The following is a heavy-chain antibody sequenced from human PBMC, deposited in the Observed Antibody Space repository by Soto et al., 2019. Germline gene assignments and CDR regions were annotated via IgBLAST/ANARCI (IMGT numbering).Heavy chain of an antibody. Sequence: SETLSLTCAVSGGSISSGGYSWSWIRQPPGKGLEWIGYIYHSGSTYYNPSLKSRVTISVDRSKNQSSLKLSSVTAADTAVYYCARGNGITMARGNNWFDPWGQGTLVTVSS. J-gene: IGHJ5*02. D-gene: IGHD3-10*01. CDR2: IYHSGST. CDR1: GGSISSGGYS. CDR3: ARGNGITMARGNNWFDP. V-gene: IGHV4-30-2*01.